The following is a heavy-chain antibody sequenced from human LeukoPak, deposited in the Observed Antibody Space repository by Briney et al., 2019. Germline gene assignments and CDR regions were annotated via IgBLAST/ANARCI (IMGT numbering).Heavy chain of an antibody. V-gene: IGHV1-69*13. CDR3: ARRRLFAFDI. Sequence: GASVKVSCKASGGIFSSYAISWVRQAPGQGLEWMGGIIPIFGTANYAQKFQGRVTITADESTSTAYMELSSLRSEDTAVYYCARRRLFAFDIWGQGTMVTVSS. J-gene: IGHJ3*02. CDR1: GGIFSSYA. CDR2: IIPIFGTA.